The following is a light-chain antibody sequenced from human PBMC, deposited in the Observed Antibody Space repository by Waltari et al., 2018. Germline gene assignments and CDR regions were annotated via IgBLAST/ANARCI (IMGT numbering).Light chain of an antibody. CDR1: RSNIGSNS. CDR3: AAWDASLNGWV. J-gene: IGLJ3*02. V-gene: IGLV1-44*01. Sequence: QSVLTQPPSASGTPGQRVAISCSGTRSNIGSNSVHWYQQLPGTAPKLLTHSNNRRPSGVPGLFSGSKSGTSASLAISGLQSEDEAHYYCAAWDASLNGWVFGGGTKLTVL. CDR2: SNN.